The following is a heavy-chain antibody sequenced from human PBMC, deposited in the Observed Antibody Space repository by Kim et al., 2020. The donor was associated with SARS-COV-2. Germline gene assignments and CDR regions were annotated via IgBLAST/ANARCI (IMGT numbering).Heavy chain of an antibody. V-gene: IGHV4-59*08. J-gene: IGHJ1*01. Sequence: SETLSLTCTVSGGSISSYYWSWIRQPPGKGLEWIGYIYYSGSTNYNPSLKSRVTISVDTSKNQFSLKLSSVTAADTAVYYCARGPATYYDFWSGYSAYFQHWGQGTLVTVSS. CDR3: ARGPATYYDFWSGYSAYFQH. CDR2: IYYSGST. D-gene: IGHD3-3*01. CDR1: GGSISSYY.